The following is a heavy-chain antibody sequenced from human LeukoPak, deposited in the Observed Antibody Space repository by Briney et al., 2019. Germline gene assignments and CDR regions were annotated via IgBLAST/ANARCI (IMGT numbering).Heavy chain of an antibody. CDR2: SYSGGTT. J-gene: IGHJ6*02. CDR3: VRHYRYSFGPNFYYYVMDV. CDR1: GFIVIGNH. D-gene: IGHD5-18*01. Sequence: GGSLRLSCLASGFIVIGNHMSWLRQAPGKGLEWVSVSYSGGTTHYADPVKGRFTVSRHNSTNTLYLQMNSLRTEATAVYFCVRHYRYSFGPNFYYYVMDVWGQGTTVTVSS. V-gene: IGHV3-53*04.